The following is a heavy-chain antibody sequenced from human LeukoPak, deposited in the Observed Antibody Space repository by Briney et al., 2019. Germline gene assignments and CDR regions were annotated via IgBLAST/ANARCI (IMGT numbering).Heavy chain of an antibody. V-gene: IGHV3-30*03. Sequence: QPGRSLRLSCAASGFTFSSYGMHWVRQAPGKGLEWVAVISYDGSNKYYADSVKGRFPISRDNSKNTLYLQMNSLRAEDTAVYYCAPGGPHFDYWGQGTLVTVS. J-gene: IGHJ4*02. CDR3: APGGPHFDY. CDR1: GFTFSSYG. CDR2: ISYDGSNK.